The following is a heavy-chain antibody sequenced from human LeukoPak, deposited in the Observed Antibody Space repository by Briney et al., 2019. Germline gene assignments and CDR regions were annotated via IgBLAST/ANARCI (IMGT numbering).Heavy chain of an antibody. CDR1: GYPISGGHY. CDR3: ARDQPAARRWFDP. V-gene: IGHV4-38-2*02. D-gene: IGHD2-2*01. J-gene: IGHJ5*02. Sequence: KPSETLSLTCGVSGYPISGGHYWGWIRQPPGKGLEWIGSILHSETTYYNPSLKSRVTMSVDKSKNQFSLILTSVTAADTAVYYCARDQPAARRWFDPWGQGTLVTVSS. CDR2: ILHSETT.